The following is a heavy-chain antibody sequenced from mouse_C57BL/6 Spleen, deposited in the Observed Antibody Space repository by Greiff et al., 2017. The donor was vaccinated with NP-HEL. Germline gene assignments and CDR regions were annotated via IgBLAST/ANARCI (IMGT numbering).Heavy chain of an antibody. V-gene: IGHV5-17*01. Sequence: DVKLVESGGGLVKPGGSLKLSCAASGFTFSDYGMHWVRQAPEKGLEWVAYISSGSSTIYYADTVKGRFTISRDNAKNTLFLQMTSLRSEDTAMYYCARSAYDYDGYAMDYWGQGTSVTVSS. D-gene: IGHD2-4*01. J-gene: IGHJ4*01. CDR1: GFTFSDYG. CDR3: ARSAYDYDGYAMDY. CDR2: ISSGSSTI.